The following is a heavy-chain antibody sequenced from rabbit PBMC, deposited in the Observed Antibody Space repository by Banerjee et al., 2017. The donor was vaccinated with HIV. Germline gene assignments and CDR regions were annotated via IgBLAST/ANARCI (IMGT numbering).Heavy chain of an antibody. V-gene: IGHV1S45*01. CDR1: GFSFSSSYY. CDR3: ARAYSYDDYYAL. D-gene: IGHD2-1*01. CDR2: IAAGSSSIT. Sequence: QEQLEESGGGLVQPEGSLTLTCTASGFSFSSSYYMCWVRQAPGKGLEWIACIAAGSSSITYYASWAKGRFTISITSSTTVTLQMTSLTAADTATYFCARAYSYDDYYALWGPGTLVTVS. J-gene: IGHJ4*01.